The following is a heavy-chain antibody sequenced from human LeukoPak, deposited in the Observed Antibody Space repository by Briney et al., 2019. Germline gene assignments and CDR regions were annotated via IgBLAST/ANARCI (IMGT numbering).Heavy chain of an antibody. D-gene: IGHD6-6*01. J-gene: IGHJ4*02. V-gene: IGHV3-33*01. Sequence: GGSLRLSCAASGFTFSSYGMHWVRQAPGKGLEWVAVVWYDGSNAYYADSVKGRFTISRDNSKNTVYLQMNSLRAEDTAVYYCASYSSSSIAEYWGQGTLVTVSS. CDR1: GFTFSSYG. CDR2: VWYDGSNA. CDR3: ASYSSSSIAEY.